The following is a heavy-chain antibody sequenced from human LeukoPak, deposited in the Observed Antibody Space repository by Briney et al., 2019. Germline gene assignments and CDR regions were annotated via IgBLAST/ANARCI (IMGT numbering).Heavy chain of an antibody. D-gene: IGHD3-22*01. V-gene: IGHV3-30*18. Sequence: GGSLRHSCAASGFRFSNYAMHWVRQAPGKGLEWVAGISYDGSKKYYADSVKGRFTISRDNSKNTLYLQMNSLRADDTAMYYCAKRYDTTVYSINFDYWGQGTLVTVSS. CDR1: GFRFSNYA. CDR3: AKRYDTTVYSINFDY. CDR2: ISYDGSKK. J-gene: IGHJ4*02.